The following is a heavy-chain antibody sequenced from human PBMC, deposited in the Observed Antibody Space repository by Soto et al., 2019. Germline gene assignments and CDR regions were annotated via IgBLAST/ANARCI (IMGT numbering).Heavy chain of an antibody. CDR1: GYTFTSYA. Sequence: ASVKVSCKASGYTFTSYAMHWVRQAPGQRLEWMGWINAGNGNTKYSQKFQGRVTITRETSASTAYMELSSLRSEDTAVYYWARDLPPGSIFGGVTPGHFDAWARGT. CDR3: ARDLPPGSIFGGVTPGHFDA. D-gene: IGHD3-3*01. V-gene: IGHV1-3*01. J-gene: IGHJ4*02. CDR2: INAGNGNT.